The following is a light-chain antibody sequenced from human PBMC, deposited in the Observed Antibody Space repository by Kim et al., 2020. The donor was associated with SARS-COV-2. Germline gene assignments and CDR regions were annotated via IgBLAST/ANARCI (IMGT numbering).Light chain of an antibody. V-gene: IGLV3-19*01. Sequence: SSELTQDPAVSVALGQTVRITCQGDSLRSYYASWYQQKPGQAPILVIYGKNNRPSGIPDRFSVSSSVNTASLTLTGSQAEDEADYYCNSRGRSGNQWVFC. CDR2: GKN. CDR3: NSRGRSGNQWV. CDR1: SLRSYY. J-gene: IGLJ3*02.